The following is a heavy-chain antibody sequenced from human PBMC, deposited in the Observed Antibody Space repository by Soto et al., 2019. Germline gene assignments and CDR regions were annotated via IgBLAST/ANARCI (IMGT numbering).Heavy chain of an antibody. CDR2: INPSGGST. CDR1: GYTFNSYY. Sequence: ASVKVSCKASGYTFNSYYIHWVRQAPGQGLEWMGTINPSGGSTRYAQKFQGRVPMTRDTSTSTVYMELSSLRSEGTAVYYCARSRDEAGHINFCXWGQGTLFTVSX. J-gene: IGHJ4*02. V-gene: IGHV1-46*02. D-gene: IGHD6-13*01. CDR3: ARSRDEAGHINFCX.